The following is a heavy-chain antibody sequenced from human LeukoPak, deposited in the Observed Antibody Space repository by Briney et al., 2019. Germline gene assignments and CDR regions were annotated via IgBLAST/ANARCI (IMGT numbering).Heavy chain of an antibody. V-gene: IGHV3-15*01. CDR1: GFTFSNAR. Sequence: PGGPLRLSCAASGFTFSNARMSWVRQAPGKGLEWVGRIKSKTDGGTTDYAAPVKGRFTISRDDSKNTLYLQMNSLKTEDTAVYYCTTQLACSSTSCHFDYWGQGTLVTVSS. J-gene: IGHJ4*02. CDR3: TTQLACSSTSCHFDY. D-gene: IGHD2-2*01. CDR2: IKSKTDGGTT.